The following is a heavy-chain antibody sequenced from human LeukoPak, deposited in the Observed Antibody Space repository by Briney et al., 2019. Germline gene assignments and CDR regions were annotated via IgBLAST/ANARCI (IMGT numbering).Heavy chain of an antibody. D-gene: IGHD3-22*01. CDR3: AKESESYDSSGSTFDF. J-gene: IGHJ4*02. Sequence: GGSLRLSCAASGFTFSSYEMNWVRQAPGKGLEWVSYISSSGSTIYYADSVKGRFTISRDSSKNTLYLQMNSLRPEDTAVYYCAKESESYDSSGSTFDFWGQGSLVTVSS. V-gene: IGHV3-48*03. CDR1: GFTFSSYE. CDR2: ISSSGSTI.